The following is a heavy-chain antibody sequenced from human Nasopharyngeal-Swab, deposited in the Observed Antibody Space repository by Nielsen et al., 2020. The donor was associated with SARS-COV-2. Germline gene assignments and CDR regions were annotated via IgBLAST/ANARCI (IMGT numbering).Heavy chain of an antibody. CDR1: AYTFISYD. D-gene: IGHD2-2*01. V-gene: IGHV1-8*01. J-gene: IGHJ6*03. Sequence: ASAKVSCKASAYTFISYDINWVRQATAQGLEWMGWMNPNSGNTGYAQKFQGRVTMTRNTSISTAYMELISMRSEDTAVYYCARLIVVVPAAPNSYMDVWGKGTTVTVSS. CDR3: ARLIVVVPAAPNSYMDV. CDR2: MNPNSGNT.